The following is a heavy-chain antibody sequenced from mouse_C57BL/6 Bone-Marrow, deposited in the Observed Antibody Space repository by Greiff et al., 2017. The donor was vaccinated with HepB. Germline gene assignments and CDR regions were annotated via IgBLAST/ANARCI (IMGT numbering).Heavy chain of an antibody. CDR3: AGTGRDFDY. D-gene: IGHD1-1*02. CDR1: GYTFTSYW. Sequence: VQLQQPGAELVMPGASVKLSCKASGYTFTSYWMHWVKQRPGQGLEWIGEIDPSDSYTNYNQKFKGKSTLTVDKSSSTAYMQLSSLTSEDSAVYYCAGTGRDFDYWGQGTTLTVSS. J-gene: IGHJ2*01. CDR2: IDPSDSYT. V-gene: IGHV1-69*01.